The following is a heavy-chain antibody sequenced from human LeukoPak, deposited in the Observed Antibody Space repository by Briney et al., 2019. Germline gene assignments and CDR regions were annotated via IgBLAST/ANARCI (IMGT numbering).Heavy chain of an antibody. D-gene: IGHD2-2*01. CDR3: AHGAMYQLDY. CDR2: IKSKANGETR. CDR1: GFTLSNAW. V-gene: IGHV3-15*01. Sequence: GGSLRLSCAASGFTLSNAWMNWVRQAPSKGLEWVGLIKSKANGETRDYAAPVKGRFIISRDDSDNTLYLQMNSLKSEDTAVYYCAHGAMYQLDYWGQGTLVTVSS. J-gene: IGHJ4*02.